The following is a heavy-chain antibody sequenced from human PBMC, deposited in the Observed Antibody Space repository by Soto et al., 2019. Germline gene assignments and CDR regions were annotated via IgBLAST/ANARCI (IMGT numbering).Heavy chain of an antibody. CDR3: VKALSARYNSANAFDV. CDR1: GGSVSSGSYY. J-gene: IGHJ3*01. D-gene: IGHD2-2*02. CDR2: ITSNGGST. V-gene: IGHV3-64D*06. Sequence: ETLSLTCTVSGGSVSSGSYYWRWIRQAPGKGLEYVSAITSNGGSTYYTDSVNGRFTIFRDNSKNTVSLQMSSLRPEDTAVYYCVKALSARYNSANAFDVWGQGTMVTVSS.